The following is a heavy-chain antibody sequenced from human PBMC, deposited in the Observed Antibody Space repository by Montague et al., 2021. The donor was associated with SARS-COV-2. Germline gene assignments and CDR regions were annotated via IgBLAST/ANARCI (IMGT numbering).Heavy chain of an antibody. CDR1: GGSISSCY. D-gene: IGHD6-19*01. V-gene: IGHV4-4*07. Sequence: SETLSLTCTVSGGSISSCYWSWIRQRAGKGLEWIGRFYTTGSTNYNPSLKSRVTMSVDTSKNQFPLKLSSVTAADTAVYYCARSTVYSSGWWDNWYFDLWGRGTLVTVSS. CDR2: FYTTGST. CDR3: ARSTVYSSGWWDNWYFDL. J-gene: IGHJ2*01.